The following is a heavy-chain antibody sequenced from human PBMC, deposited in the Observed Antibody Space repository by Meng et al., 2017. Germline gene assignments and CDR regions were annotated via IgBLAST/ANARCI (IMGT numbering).Heavy chain of an antibody. V-gene: IGHV4-4*02. CDR2: VLHSGST. D-gene: IGHD2-2*01. J-gene: IGHJ4*02. CDR3: ARAQLSRLFDS. CDR1: CDSISSSDW. Sequence: RPQADPGRVERSATLSLTRTLVCDSISSSDWCSWIRLRPGKGQEWIGEVLHSGSTYYNPSPQIRVTISVDLYTTQYSLRLFSVTAADTAVYFYARAQLSRLFDSWGQGALVTVSS.